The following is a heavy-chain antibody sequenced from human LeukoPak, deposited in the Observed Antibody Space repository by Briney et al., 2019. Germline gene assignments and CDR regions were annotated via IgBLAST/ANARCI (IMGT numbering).Heavy chain of an antibody. J-gene: IGHJ3*02. CDR2: IYSGGSSGST. CDR1: GFTVSSNY. D-gene: IGHD1-26*01. CDR3: ARDSGSYYDAFDI. V-gene: IGHV3-53*01. Sequence: GSLRLSCAASGFTVSSNYMSWVRQAPGKGLEWVSVIYSGGSSGSTYYADSVKGRFTISRDNSKNTLYLQMNSLRAEDTAVYYCARDSGSYYDAFDIWGQGTMVTVSS.